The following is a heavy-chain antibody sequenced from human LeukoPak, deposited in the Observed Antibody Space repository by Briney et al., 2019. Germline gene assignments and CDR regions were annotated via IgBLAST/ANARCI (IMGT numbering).Heavy chain of an antibody. CDR2: IRYDGSNK. CDR3: AKDRIVPAANYFDY. V-gene: IGHV3-30*02. CDR1: GFTFSSYG. D-gene: IGHD2-2*01. J-gene: IGHJ4*02. Sequence: GGSLRLSCAASGFTFSSYGMHWVRQAPGKGLEWVAFIRYDGSNKYYADSVKGRFTISRDNSKNTLYLQMNSLRAEDTAVYYCAKDRIVPAANYFDYWGQGTLVTVSS.